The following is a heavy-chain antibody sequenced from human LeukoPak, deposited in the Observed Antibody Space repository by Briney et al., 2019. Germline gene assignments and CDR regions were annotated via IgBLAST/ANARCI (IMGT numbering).Heavy chain of an antibody. J-gene: IGHJ6*01. V-gene: IGHV3-30*02. CDR3: AKGGGMVRGVIPFMDV. CDR1: GFTFSNYG. Sequence: PGGSLRLSCAASGFTFSNYGMHWVRQAPGKGPEWVAFIRYDGSNKYYADSVKGRFTISRDSYKKTLYLQMNSLRAEDTAVYYFAKGGGMVRGVIPFMDVWGEGTTVTVSS. D-gene: IGHD3-10*01. CDR2: IRYDGSNK.